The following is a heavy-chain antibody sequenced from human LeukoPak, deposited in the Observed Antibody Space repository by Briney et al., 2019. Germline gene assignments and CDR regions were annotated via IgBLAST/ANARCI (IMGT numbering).Heavy chain of an antibody. D-gene: IGHD6-13*01. J-gene: IGHJ6*02. CDR1: GGSISSYY. CDR3: ARGSRYYYGMDV. CDR2: IYYSGST. V-gene: IGHV4-59*12. Sequence: PSKTLSLTCTVSGGSISSYYWSWIRQPPGKGLEWIGYIYYSGSTNYNPSLKSRVTISVDTSKNQFSLKLSSVTAADTAVYYCARGSRYYYGMDVLGQGTTVTVSS.